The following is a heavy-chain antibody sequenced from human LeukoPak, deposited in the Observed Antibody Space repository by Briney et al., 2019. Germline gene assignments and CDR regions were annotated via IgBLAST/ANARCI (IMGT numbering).Heavy chain of an antibody. V-gene: IGHV4-34*01. D-gene: IGHD6-19*01. CDR1: GGSFSGYY. CDR2: INHSGST. CDR3: ARVHSSGWYLNIVFDY. Sequence: SETLSLTCAVYGGSFSGYYWSWIHQPPGKGLEWIGEINHSGSTNYNPSLKSRVTISVDTSKNQFSLKLSSVTAADTAVYYCARVHSSGWYLNIVFDYWGQGTLVTVSS. J-gene: IGHJ4*02.